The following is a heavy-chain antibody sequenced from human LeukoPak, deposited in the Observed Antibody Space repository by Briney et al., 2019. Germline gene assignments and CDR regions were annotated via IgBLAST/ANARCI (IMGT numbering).Heavy chain of an antibody. CDR2: ISAYNGNT. CDR1: GYTFTSCG. Sequence: ASVKVSCKASGYTFTSCGNGWVRQAPGQGLEWMGWISAYNGNTNYAQKLQGRVTMTTDTSTSTAYMELRSLRSDDTAVYYCARWTGYIFDYWGQGTLVTVSS. V-gene: IGHV1-18*01. J-gene: IGHJ4*02. CDR3: ARWTGYIFDY. D-gene: IGHD3/OR15-3a*01.